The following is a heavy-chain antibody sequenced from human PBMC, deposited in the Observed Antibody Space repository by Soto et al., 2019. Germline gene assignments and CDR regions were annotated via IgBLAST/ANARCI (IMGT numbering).Heavy chain of an antibody. CDR3: ARQTKNYGDYSDY. CDR2: IYPGDSDT. V-gene: IGHV5-51*01. J-gene: IGHJ4*02. Sequence: GESLKISCKGSGYSFTSYWIGWVRQMPGKGLEWMGNIYPGDSDTRYSPSFQGQVTISADKSISTAYLQWSSLKASDTAMYYCARQTKNYGDYSDYWGQGTLVTVSS. CDR1: GYSFTSYW. D-gene: IGHD4-17*01.